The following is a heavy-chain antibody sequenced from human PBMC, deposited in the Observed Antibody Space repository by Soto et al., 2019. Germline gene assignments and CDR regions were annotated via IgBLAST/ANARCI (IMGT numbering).Heavy chain of an antibody. Sequence: GSGPTLVNPTQTLTLTCTFSGFSLTTNGVGVGWIRQPPGKALEWLALIYWNDDKRYRPSLKTRLTISKDTSKNQVVLTMTNMDPGDTGTYYCAHRPFHDHSGSPHYWGPTTLVTLSS. J-gene: IGHJ4*02. CDR1: GFSLTTNGVG. CDR2: IYWNDDK. D-gene: IGHD3-22*01. CDR3: AHRPFHDHSGSPHY. V-gene: IGHV2-5*01.